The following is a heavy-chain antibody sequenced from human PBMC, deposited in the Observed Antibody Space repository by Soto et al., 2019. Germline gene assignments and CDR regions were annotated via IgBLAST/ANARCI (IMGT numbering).Heavy chain of an antibody. D-gene: IGHD3-10*01. CDR3: ASYYGSRGFDY. J-gene: IGHJ4*02. CDR1: GGSISSSNW. Sequence: QVQLQESGPGLVKPSGTLSLTCAVSGGSISSSNWWSWVRQPPGKGLEWIGEIYHSGSTNYNPSHKSXXTXSXXKSKTQFSLKLSSVTAADTAVYSGASYYGSRGFDYWGQGTLVTVSS. CDR2: IYHSGST. V-gene: IGHV4-4*02.